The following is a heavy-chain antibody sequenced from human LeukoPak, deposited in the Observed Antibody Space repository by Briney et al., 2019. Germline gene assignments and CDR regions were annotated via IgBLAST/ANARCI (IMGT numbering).Heavy chain of an antibody. CDR1: GFTFSSYS. D-gene: IGHD2-21*01. CDR2: ISSGSSYI. CDR3: ARGLLAYCGGDCLIFDY. J-gene: IGHJ4*02. V-gene: IGHV3-21*01. Sequence: GGSLRLSCAASGFTFSSYSMNWVRQAPGKGLEWVSSISSGSSYIYYADSVKGRFTISRDNAKNSLYLQMNSLRAEDTAVYYCARGLLAYCGGDCLIFDYWGQGTLVTVSS.